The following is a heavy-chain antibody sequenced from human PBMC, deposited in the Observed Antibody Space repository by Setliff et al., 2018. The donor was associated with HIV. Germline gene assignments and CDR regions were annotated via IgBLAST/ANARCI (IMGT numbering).Heavy chain of an antibody. CDR3: ARGPAGDYDYVWGSYRDYDYYYMDV. D-gene: IGHD3-16*02. CDR2: ISQDGTNQ. CDR1: GFTFYSYA. J-gene: IGHJ6*03. Sequence: GGSLRLSCAVSGFTFYSYAMHWVRQAPGRGLEWVAVISQDGTNQYYADSVKGRFTISRDNSKHTLYLQMKSLRVEDTAVYFCARGPAGDYDYVWGSYRDYDYYYMDVWGRGTTVTVSS. V-gene: IGHV3-30*04.